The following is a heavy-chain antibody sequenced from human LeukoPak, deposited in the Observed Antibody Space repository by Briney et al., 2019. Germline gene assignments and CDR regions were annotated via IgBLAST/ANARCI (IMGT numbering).Heavy chain of an antibody. Sequence: GGSLRLSCAASGFTFSNYAMHWVRQAPGKGLEWVAVISYDGSNQYYVDSVKGRFTISRDNSKNTLYLQMNSLRAEDTAVYYCAKAIVGALYFDYWGQGTLVTVSS. D-gene: IGHD1-26*01. J-gene: IGHJ4*02. CDR2: ISYDGSNQ. CDR1: GFTFSNYA. V-gene: IGHV3-30-3*01. CDR3: AKAIVGALYFDY.